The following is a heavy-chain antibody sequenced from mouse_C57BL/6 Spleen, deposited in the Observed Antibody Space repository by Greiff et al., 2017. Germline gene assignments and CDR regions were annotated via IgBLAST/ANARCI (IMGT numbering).Heavy chain of an antibody. CDR2: SRNKANDYTT. J-gene: IGHJ2*01. CDR1: GFTFSDFY. V-gene: IGHV7-1*01. D-gene: IGHD1-1*01. CDR3: ARASPYGRHFDY. Sequence: EVKLVESGGGLVQSGRSLRLSCATSGFTFSDFYMEWVRQAPGKGLEWIAASRNKANDYTTEYSASVKGRFIVSRDTSQSILYLQMNALRAEDTAIYYCARASPYGRHFDYWGQGTTLTVSS.